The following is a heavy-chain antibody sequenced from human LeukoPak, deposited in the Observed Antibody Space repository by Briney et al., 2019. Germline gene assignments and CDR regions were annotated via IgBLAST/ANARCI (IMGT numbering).Heavy chain of an antibody. CDR2: MFYSGST. CDR1: GGSISSSSYY. CDR3: ARHYDSSGGLGGSFDY. J-gene: IGHJ4*02. Sequence: PSETLSLTCTVSGGSISSSSYYWGWIRQPPGKGLEWIGSMFYSGSTYYNPSLKRRVTISVDTSKNQFSLRLSSVTAADTAVYYCARHYDSSGGLGGSFDYWGQGTLVTVSS. D-gene: IGHD3-22*01. V-gene: IGHV4-39*01.